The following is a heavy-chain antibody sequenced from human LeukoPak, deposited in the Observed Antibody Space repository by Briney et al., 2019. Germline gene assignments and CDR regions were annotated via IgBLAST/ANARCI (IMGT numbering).Heavy chain of an antibody. J-gene: IGHJ6*02. CDR1: GFTFSSYA. V-gene: IGHV3-30-3*01. Sequence: GGSLRLSCAASGFTFSSYAMHWVRQAPGKGLEWVAVISYDGSNKYYADSVKGRFTISRDNSKNTLYLQMNSLRAEDTAVYHCARDLNYDFWSGYFSRNYYYGMDVWGQGTTVTVSS. CDR3: ARDLNYDFWSGYFSRNYYYGMDV. CDR2: ISYDGSNK. D-gene: IGHD3-3*01.